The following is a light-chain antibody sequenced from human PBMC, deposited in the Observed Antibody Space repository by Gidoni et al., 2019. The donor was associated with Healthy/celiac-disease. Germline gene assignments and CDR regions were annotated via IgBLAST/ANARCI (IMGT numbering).Light chain of an antibody. CDR3: QQSYSTPWT. Sequence: DIQITQSPSSLSASVGDRVTITCRASQRISSYLNWYQQKPGKAPKLLIYAASSLQSGVPSRFSGSGSGTDFTLTISSLQPEDFATYYCQQSYSTPWTCXXXTKVEIK. CDR1: QRISSY. CDR2: AAS. V-gene: IGKV1-39*01. J-gene: IGKJ1*01.